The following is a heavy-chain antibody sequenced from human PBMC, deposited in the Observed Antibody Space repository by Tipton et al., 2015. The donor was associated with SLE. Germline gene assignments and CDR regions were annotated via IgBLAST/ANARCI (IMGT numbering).Heavy chain of an antibody. V-gene: IGHV4-38-2*01. J-gene: IGHJ3*02. D-gene: IGHD6-13*01. Sequence: TLSLTCAVSGYSISSGYYWGWIRQPPGKGLEWIGSIYHSGSTHYNPSLKSRVTISVDTSKNQFSLKLSSVTAADTAVYYCARIFAYSSSWYGDAFDIWGQGTMVTVSS. CDR3: ARIFAYSSSWYGDAFDI. CDR2: IYHSGST. CDR1: GYSISSGYY.